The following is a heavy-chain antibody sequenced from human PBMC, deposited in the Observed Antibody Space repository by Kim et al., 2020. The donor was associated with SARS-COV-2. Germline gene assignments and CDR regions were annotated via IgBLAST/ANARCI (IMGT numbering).Heavy chain of an antibody. CDR2: INPSGGST. V-gene: IGHV1-46*01. CDR3: ARGFEGTYYYDSSGYHYFDY. Sequence: ASVKVSCKASGYTFTSYYMHWVRQAPGQGLEWMGIINPSGGSTSYAQKFQGRVTMTRDTSTSTVYMELSSLRSEDTAVYYCARGFEGTYYYDSSGYHYFDYWGQGTLVTVSS. D-gene: IGHD3-22*01. J-gene: IGHJ4*02. CDR1: GYTFTSYY.